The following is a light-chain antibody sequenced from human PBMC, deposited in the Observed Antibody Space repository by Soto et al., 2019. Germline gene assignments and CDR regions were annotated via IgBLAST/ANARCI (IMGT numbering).Light chain of an antibody. V-gene: IGKV3-11*01. CDR1: QSVSSH. Sequence: IVLTQSPAILSLSPGERATLSCRASQSVSSHLAWYQQKPGQAPRLLIYDATNRATGIPARFSGSGSETDFSLIISILEPEDFAVYYCQQRSDWPRGTFGPGTKLEIK. J-gene: IGKJ2*02. CDR3: QQRSDWPRGT. CDR2: DAT.